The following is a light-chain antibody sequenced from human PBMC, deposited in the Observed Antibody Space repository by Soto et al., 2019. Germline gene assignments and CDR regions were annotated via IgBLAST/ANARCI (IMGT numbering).Light chain of an antibody. CDR1: QSISSY. J-gene: IGKJ2*01. V-gene: IGKV1-39*01. CDR3: QQSYSTPVD. CDR2: AAS. Sequence: DIQMTQSPSSLSASVGDRVTITCRASQSISSYLNWYQHKPGKAPRLLIYAASSLQSGVPSRFSGSGSGTDFTLTISSLQPEDSAAYYCQQSYSTPVDFGQGTMLEIK.